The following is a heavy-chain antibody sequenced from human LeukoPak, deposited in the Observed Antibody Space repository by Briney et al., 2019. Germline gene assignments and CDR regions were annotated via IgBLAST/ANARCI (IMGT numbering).Heavy chain of an antibody. CDR3: AKSLIQLPYYFDY. V-gene: IGHV3-23*01. Sequence: GGSLRLSCAASGFTFSSYAMSWVRQAPGKGLEWVSAISGSGGSTYYADSVKGRFSISRDNSKNTLYLQMNSLRAEDTAVYYCAKSLIQLPYYFDYWGQGTLVTVSS. CDR2: ISGSGGST. D-gene: IGHD5-18*01. J-gene: IGHJ4*02. CDR1: GFTFSSYA.